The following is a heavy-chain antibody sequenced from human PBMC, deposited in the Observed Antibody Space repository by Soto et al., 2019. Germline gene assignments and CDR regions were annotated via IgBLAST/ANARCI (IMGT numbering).Heavy chain of an antibody. V-gene: IGHV3-48*03. CDR1: GFTFSSYE. J-gene: IGHJ4*02. CDR3: ASLAAAGTFDY. D-gene: IGHD6-13*01. CDR2: ISSSGSTI. Sequence: GGSLRLSCAASGFTFSSYEMNWFRQAPGKGLEWVSYISSSGSTIYYADSVKGRFTISRDNAKNSLYLQMNSLRAEDTAVYYCASLAAAGTFDYWGQGTLVTVSS.